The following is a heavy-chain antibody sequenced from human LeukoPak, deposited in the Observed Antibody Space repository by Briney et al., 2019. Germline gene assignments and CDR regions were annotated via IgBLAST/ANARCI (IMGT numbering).Heavy chain of an antibody. D-gene: IGHD4-17*01. V-gene: IGHV4-30-4*01. CDR2: INKKAGT. J-gene: IGHJ4*02. Sequence: SQTLSLTCTVSSDSISSGDYYWRWIRQPAGKGLEFIMYINKKAGTFYNPSLKSRVSISIDTSKNQFSLKLASVTAADTAVYFCAREHKSYGDYPYYFDSWGQGTLVTVSS. CDR1: SDSISSGDYY. CDR3: AREHKSYGDYPYYFDS.